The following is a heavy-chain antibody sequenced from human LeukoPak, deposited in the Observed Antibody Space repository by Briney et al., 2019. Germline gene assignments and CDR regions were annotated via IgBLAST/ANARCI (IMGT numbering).Heavy chain of an antibody. CDR3: ARVKGDYYDYGDTFAI. CDR2: INPNSGGT. D-gene: IGHD4-17*01. J-gene: IGHJ3*02. Sequence: ASVKVSCKASGYTFTGYYMHWVRQAPGQGLEWMGWINPNSGGTNYAQKFQGRVTMTRDTSISTAYMELTRLKSDDAAVYYCARVKGDYYDYGDTFAIWGQGTMVTVSS. V-gene: IGHV1-2*02. CDR1: GYTFTGYY.